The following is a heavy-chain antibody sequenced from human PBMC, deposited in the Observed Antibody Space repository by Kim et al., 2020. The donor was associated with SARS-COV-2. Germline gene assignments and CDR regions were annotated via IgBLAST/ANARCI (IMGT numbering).Heavy chain of an antibody. Sequence: GGSLRLSCAASGFSVSVTYMSWVRQAPGRGLEWVSVLYTGGSSYYADSVKGRFIISRDDSENTVYLRMNSLSAEDTAVDFCASVVAEIRDYYYMDVWGKGTAVTVSS. D-gene: IGHD2-15*01. V-gene: IGHV3-53*01. CDR2: LYTGGSS. CDR1: GFSVSVTY. CDR3: ASVVAEIRDYYYMDV. J-gene: IGHJ6*03.